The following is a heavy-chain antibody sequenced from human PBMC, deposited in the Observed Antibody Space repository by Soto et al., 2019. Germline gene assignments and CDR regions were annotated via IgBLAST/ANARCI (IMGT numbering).Heavy chain of an antibody. J-gene: IGHJ4*02. CDR3: ARGSLGGLPVPAAIGVY. CDR1: GYTFTSYD. Sequence: QVQLVQSGAEVKKPGASVKVSCKASGYTFTSYDINWVRQATGQGLEWMVWMNPNIGNTGYAQKFQGSVTMTRNTSISTAYMELSSLRSEDTAVYYCARGSLGGLPVPAAIGVYWGQGTLVTVSS. CDR2: MNPNIGNT. D-gene: IGHD2-2*01. V-gene: IGHV1-8*01.